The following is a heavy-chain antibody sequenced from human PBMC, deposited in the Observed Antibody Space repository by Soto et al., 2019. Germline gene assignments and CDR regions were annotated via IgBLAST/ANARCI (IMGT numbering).Heavy chain of an antibody. CDR2: ISYDGSNK. CDR1: GFTFSNYA. J-gene: IGHJ4*02. CDR3: ARDFESYDSSDRFDY. D-gene: IGHD3-22*01. Sequence: LRLSCAASGFTFSNYAMHWVRQAPGKGLEWVAVISYDGSNKFYADSVRGRFTISRDNSKNTLYLQMNSLRAGDTAAYYCARDFESYDSSDRFDYWGQGTLVTVSS. V-gene: IGHV3-30-3*01.